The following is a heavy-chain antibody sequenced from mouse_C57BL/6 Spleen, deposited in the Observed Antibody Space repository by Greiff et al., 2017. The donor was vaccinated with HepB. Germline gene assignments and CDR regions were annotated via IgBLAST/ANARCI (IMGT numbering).Heavy chain of an antibody. CDR2: IDPSDSYT. Sequence: QVQLQQPGAELVKPGASVKLSCKASGYTFTSYWMQWVQQRPGQGLEWIGEIDPSDSYTNYNQKFKGKATLTVDTSSSTAYMQLSSLTSEDSAVYYCARWDGAWFAYWGQGTLVTVSA. D-gene: IGHD4-1*01. CDR1: GYTFTSYW. CDR3: ARWDGAWFAY. J-gene: IGHJ3*01. V-gene: IGHV1-50*01.